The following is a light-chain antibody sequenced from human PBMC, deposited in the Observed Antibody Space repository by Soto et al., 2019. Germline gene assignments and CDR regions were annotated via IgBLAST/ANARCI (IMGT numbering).Light chain of an antibody. CDR3: QQSYDTPIT. Sequence: DIQMTQSPSTLSASVGDRVTITCRASQSISSWLAWYQQKPGKAPKLLIYAASSLQTGVPSRFSGSGSGTDFTLSISSLQPEDVATYYCQQSYDTPITFGQGTRLEIK. CDR1: QSISSW. J-gene: IGKJ5*01. CDR2: AAS. V-gene: IGKV1-39*01.